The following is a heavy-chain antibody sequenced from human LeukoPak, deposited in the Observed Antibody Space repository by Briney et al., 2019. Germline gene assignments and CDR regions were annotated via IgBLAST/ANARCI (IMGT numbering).Heavy chain of an antibody. CDR2: MYRHGGT. CDR3: TRDVIYDSAIYSYGDS. Sequence: GGSLRLSCAASGFTVCTNYVSWVRQAPGKGLEWVSVMYRHGGTAYADSVQGRFSISRDNSKNRVDLQMNSLRAEDTAVYYCTRDVIYDSAIYSYGDSWGQGTLVTVSS. J-gene: IGHJ4*02. V-gene: IGHV3-66*01. CDR1: GFTVCTNY. D-gene: IGHD3-16*01.